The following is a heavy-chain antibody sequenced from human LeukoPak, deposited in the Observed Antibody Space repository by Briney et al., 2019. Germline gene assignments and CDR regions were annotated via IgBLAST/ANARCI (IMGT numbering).Heavy chain of an antibody. CDR3: AKSLEESYDILIGFSSFDY. CDR1: GFTFTNFG. D-gene: IGHD3-9*01. V-gene: IGHV3-23*01. Sequence: GGSLRLSCAASGFTFTNFGMSWVRQAPGKGLEWVSSVRGGGDVTYYARSVRGRFTVSRDNSKNTVYLQMNSPTAEDTAIYYCAKSLEESYDILIGFSSFDYWGQGTLATVS. J-gene: IGHJ4*02. CDR2: VRGGGDVT.